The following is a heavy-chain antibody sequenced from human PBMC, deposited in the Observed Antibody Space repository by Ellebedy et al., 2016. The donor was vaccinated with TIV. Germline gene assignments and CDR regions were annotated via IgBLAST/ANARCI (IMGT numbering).Heavy chain of an antibody. CDR2: IYYSGST. J-gene: IGHJ4*02. CDR3: ARGLSYYDDNSGYYQFDL. V-gene: IGHV4-61*01. D-gene: IGHD3-22*01. Sequence: SETLSLTCTVSGGSVSSGSYYWSWIRQPPGKGLEWIGYIYYSGSTNYNPSLKSRVTISVDTSKNQFSLKLSSVPAADTAVYYCARGLSYYDDNSGYYQFDLWGQGTLVTVS. CDR1: GGSVSSGSYY.